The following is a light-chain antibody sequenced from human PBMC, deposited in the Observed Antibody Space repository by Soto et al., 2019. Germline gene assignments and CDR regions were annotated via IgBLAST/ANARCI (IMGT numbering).Light chain of an antibody. CDR1: QSVSDK. J-gene: IGKJ1*01. Sequence: IVLTQSPATLSLSPGERATLSCRASQSVSDKLAWYQQKPGQAPRLLIYGASNRATGIPDRFSGSGSGTDFTLTISRLEPEDFAVYYCQQYGSSGTFGQGTKVDIK. CDR3: QQYGSSGT. V-gene: IGKV3-20*01. CDR2: GAS.